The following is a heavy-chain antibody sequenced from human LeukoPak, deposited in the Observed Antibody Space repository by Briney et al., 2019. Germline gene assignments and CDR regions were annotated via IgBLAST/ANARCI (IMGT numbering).Heavy chain of an antibody. Sequence: GGSLRLSCAASGFTFSSYAMHWVRQAPGKGLEWVAFIWYDGSNKYYADSVKGRFTISRDNSKNTLYLQMNSLRAEDTAVYYCAALLRYFDWLLSGDAFDIWGQGTMVTVSS. CDR3: AALLRYFDWLLSGDAFDI. CDR2: IWYDGSNK. J-gene: IGHJ3*02. CDR1: GFTFSSYA. D-gene: IGHD3-9*01. V-gene: IGHV3-30*02.